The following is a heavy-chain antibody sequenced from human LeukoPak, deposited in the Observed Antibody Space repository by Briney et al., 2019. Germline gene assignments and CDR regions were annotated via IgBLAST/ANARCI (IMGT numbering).Heavy chain of an antibody. D-gene: IGHD3-10*01. CDR2: INPSGGST. Sequence: ASVKVSCKASGYTFTSYYMHWVRQAPGQGLEWMGIINPSGGSTSYAQKFQGRVTMTTDTSTSTAYMELRSLRSDDTAVYYCASFAEHFLWFGELPPDYWGQGTLVTVSS. V-gene: IGHV1-46*01. J-gene: IGHJ4*02. CDR3: ASFAEHFLWFGELPPDY. CDR1: GYTFTSYY.